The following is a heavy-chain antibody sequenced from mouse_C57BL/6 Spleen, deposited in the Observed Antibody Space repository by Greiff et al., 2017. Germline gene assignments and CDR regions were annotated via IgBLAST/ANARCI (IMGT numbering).Heavy chain of an antibody. CDR3: ARIYYDYDEYYFDY. Sequence: VQLQQSGPELVKPGASVKISCKASGYTFTDYYLNWVKQSHGKSLEWIGDINPNNGGTSYNQKFKGKATLTVDKSSSTAYMELRSLTSEDSAVYYCARIYYDYDEYYFDYWGQGTTLTVSS. CDR2: INPNNGGT. J-gene: IGHJ2*01. D-gene: IGHD2-4*01. CDR1: GYTFTDYY. V-gene: IGHV1-26*01.